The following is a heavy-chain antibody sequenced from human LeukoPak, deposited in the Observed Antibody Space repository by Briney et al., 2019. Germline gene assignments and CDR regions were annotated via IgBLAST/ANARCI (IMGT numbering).Heavy chain of an antibody. V-gene: IGHV1-18*01. CDR1: GYTFTTYS. CDR2: ISVNNGGT. J-gene: IGHJ1*01. CDR3: ATATQPRGYFLH. D-gene: IGHD2-2*01. Sequence: ASVKVSCKASGYTFTTYSLAWVRQAPGQSLEWVGWISVNNGGTNYAQSFQDRVTLTRDTSTNTAYLELRSLRSDDPAIIYCATATQPRGYFLHWGQGTLVTVSS.